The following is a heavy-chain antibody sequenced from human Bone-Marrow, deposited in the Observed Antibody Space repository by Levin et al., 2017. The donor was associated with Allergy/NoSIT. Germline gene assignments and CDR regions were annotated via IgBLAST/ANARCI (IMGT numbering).Heavy chain of an antibody. V-gene: IGHV3-7*04. CDR2: IKEDGSEK. Sequence: LSLTCAASGFTLSTYRMKWVRQAPGKGLEWVASIKEDGSEKYYVDSVKGRFTISRDNANNSLFLQMNTLGAEDTAVYYCARAIAAVRIPWGYYGMDVWGQGTTVTVSS. CDR3: ARAIAAVRIPWGYYGMDV. J-gene: IGHJ6*02. CDR1: GFTLSTYR. D-gene: IGHD6-13*01.